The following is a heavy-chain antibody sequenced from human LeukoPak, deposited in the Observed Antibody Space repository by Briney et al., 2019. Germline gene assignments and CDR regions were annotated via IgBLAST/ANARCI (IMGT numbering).Heavy chain of an antibody. D-gene: IGHD6-13*01. CDR1: GGSISSGGYS. CDR2: IHYSGST. Sequence: SETLSLTCAVSGGSISSGGYSWSWIRQPPGKGLEWIGYIHYSGSTYYNPSLKSRVTISVDTSKTQFSLKLSSVTAATTAGYYCARHRRSSWYYFAYWGQGTLVTVSS. V-gene: IGHV4-30-4*07. CDR3: ARHRRSSWYYFAY. J-gene: IGHJ4*02.